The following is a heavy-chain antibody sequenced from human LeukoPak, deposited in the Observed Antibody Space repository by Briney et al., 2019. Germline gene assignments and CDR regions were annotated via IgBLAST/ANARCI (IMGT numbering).Heavy chain of an antibody. V-gene: IGHV1-18*01. J-gene: IGHJ6*02. CDR3: ARDLVSHGYYYHYGMDV. CDR2: ISAYNGNT. Sequence: ASVKVSCKASGYTFTSYGISWVRQAPGQVLEWMGWISAYNGNTNYAQKLQGRVTMTTDTSTSTAYMELRSLRSDDTAVYYCARDLVSHGYYYHYGMDVWGQGTTVTVSS. D-gene: IGHD3-16*01. CDR1: GYTFTSYG.